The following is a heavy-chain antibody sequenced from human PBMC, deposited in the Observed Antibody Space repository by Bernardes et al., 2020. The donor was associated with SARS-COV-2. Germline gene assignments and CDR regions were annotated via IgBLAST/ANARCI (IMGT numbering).Heavy chain of an antibody. CDR3: ARGLPDDYGMDV. V-gene: IGHV3-33*01. CDR2: IWYDGSNE. CDR1: GFTFSRYG. J-gene: IGHJ6*02. Sequence: GGSLRLSCAASGFTFSRYGMYWVRQAPGKGLEWVAVIWYDGSNESYEDSVKGRFTISRDNSRNTLYLQMNGLRAEDTAVYYCARGLPDDYGMDVWGQGTTVTVSS. D-gene: IGHD3-16*01.